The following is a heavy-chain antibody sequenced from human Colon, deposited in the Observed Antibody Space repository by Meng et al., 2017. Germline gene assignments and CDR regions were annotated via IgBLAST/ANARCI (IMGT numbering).Heavy chain of an antibody. CDR3: TRGGSINRRYWED. J-gene: IGHJ4*02. CDR1: GFTLRNYW. D-gene: IGHD2-15*01. CDR2: INQEGSEK. Sequence: GESLKISCVASGFTLRNYWMTWVRQTPGRGLEWLANINQEGSEKNYVDSVRGRFTISRDNAKNSLYLQVDSLRADDTGVYYCTRGGSINRRYWEDWGQGTLVTVSS. V-gene: IGHV3-7*01.